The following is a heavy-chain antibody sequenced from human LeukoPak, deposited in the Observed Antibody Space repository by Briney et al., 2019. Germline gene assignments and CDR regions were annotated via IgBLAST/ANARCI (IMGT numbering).Heavy chain of an antibody. J-gene: IGHJ5*02. CDR2: INHSGST. V-gene: IGHV4-34*01. CDR1: GGSFSGYH. Sequence: SETLSLTCAVYGGSFSGYHWSWIRQPPGKGLEWIGEINHSGSTNYNPSLKSRVTISVDTSKNQFSLKLSSVTAADTAVYYCARDLPLYNWFDPWGQGTLVTVSS. CDR3: ARDLPLYNWFDP.